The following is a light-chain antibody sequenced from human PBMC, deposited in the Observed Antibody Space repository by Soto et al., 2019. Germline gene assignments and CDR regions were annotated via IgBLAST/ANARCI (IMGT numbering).Light chain of an antibody. Sequence: ASQSVSSYLAWYQQKPGQAPRLPIYDASNRATGIPARFSGSGSGTDFTLTISSLEPEDFAVYYCQQRSNWLWTFGQGTKVDI. CDR2: DAS. CDR3: QQRSNWLWT. CDR1: QSVSSY. J-gene: IGKJ1*01. V-gene: IGKV3-11*01.